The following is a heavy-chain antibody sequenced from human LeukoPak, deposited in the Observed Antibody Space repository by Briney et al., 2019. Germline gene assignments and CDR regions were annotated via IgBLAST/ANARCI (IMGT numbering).Heavy chain of an antibody. CDR3: ARAFGPWGAFDI. CDR2: INHSGST. Sequence: PSETLSLTCAVYGGSFSGYYWSWIRQPPGKGLEWIGEINHSGSTNYNPSLKSRVTISVDTSKNQFSLKLSSVTAADTAVYYCARAFGPWGAFDIWGQGTMVTVSS. J-gene: IGHJ3*02. CDR1: GGSFSGYY. V-gene: IGHV4-34*01. D-gene: IGHD3-10*01.